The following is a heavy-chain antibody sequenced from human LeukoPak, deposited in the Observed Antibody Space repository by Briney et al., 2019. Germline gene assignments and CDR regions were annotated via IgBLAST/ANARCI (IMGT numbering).Heavy chain of an antibody. CDR3: ARLHYYDSSGYPYYFDY. CDR1: GGSIHSYY. CDR2: IYYSGST. J-gene: IGHJ4*02. D-gene: IGHD3-22*01. Sequence: PSETLSLTCTVSGGSIHSYYWSWIRQPPGKGLEWIGYIYYSGSTNYNPSLKSRVTISVDTSKKQFSLRLSSVAAADTAVYYCARLHYYDSSGYPYYFDYWGQGTLVTVSS. V-gene: IGHV4-59*01.